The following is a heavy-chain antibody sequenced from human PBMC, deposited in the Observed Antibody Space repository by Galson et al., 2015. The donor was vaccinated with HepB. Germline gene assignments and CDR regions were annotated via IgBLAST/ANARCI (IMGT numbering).Heavy chain of an antibody. V-gene: IGHV3-23*01. CDR3: AKDRGGQWRYYYYGMDV. Sequence: SLRLSCAASGFTFSSYAMSWVRQAPGKGLEWVSAISGSGGSTYYADSVKGRFTISRDNSKNTLYLQMNSLRAEDTAVYYCAKDRGGQWRYYYYGMDVWGQGTTVTVSS. CDR1: GFTFSSYA. CDR2: ISGSGGST. J-gene: IGHJ6*02. D-gene: IGHD6-19*01.